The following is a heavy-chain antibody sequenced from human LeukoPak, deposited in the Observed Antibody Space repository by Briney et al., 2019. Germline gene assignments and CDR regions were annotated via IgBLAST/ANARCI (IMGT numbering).Heavy chain of an antibody. Sequence: GASVTVSCKASGYTFTSYGISWVRQAPGQGLDWMGWISAYNGNTDYAQKLQGRVTMTTDTSTSTAYMELRSLRSEDTAMYYCARVASLGWLLDYWGQGTLVTVSS. CDR1: GYTFTSYG. J-gene: IGHJ4*02. V-gene: IGHV1-18*01. D-gene: IGHD3-3*02. CDR3: ARVASLGWLLDY. CDR2: ISAYNGNT.